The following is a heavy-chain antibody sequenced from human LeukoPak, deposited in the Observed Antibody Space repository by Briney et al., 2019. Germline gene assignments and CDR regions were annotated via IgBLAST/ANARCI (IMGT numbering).Heavy chain of an antibody. V-gene: IGHV3-48*04. D-gene: IGHD3-9*01. CDR2: ISSSGSTI. Sequence: QPGRSLRLSCAVSGFTFSSYGMNWVRQAPGKGLEWVSYISSSGSTIYYADSVKGRFTISRDNSKNSLYLQMNSLRAEDTAVYYCATNLRFFDWLLSFHYWGQGILVTVSS. J-gene: IGHJ4*02. CDR3: ATNLRFFDWLLSFHY. CDR1: GFTFSSYG.